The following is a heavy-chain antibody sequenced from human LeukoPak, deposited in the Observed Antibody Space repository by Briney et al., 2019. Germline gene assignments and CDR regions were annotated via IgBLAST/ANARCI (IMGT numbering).Heavy chain of an antibody. D-gene: IGHD6-13*01. Sequence: RPGGSLRLSFAASGFTFSNYWITWVRQAPGKGLEWVANIKQGGSEKHYVDSVKGRFTISRDDAKNSLYLQMNSLRIEDTAVYYCAREGQQSYGMDVWGQGTTVTVSS. CDR2: IKQGGSEK. V-gene: IGHV3-7*05. CDR3: AREGQQSYGMDV. J-gene: IGHJ6*02. CDR1: GFTFSNYW.